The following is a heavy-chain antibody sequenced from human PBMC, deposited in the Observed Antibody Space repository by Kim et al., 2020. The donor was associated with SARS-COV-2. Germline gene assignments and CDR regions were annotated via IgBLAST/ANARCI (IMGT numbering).Heavy chain of an antibody. Sequence: SVKGRFTISRDNSKNTLYMQMNSLRAEDTAGYYCAKDSQGGYSYGSNFDYWGQGTLVTVSS. CDR3: AKDSQGGYSYGSNFDY. D-gene: IGHD5-18*01. J-gene: IGHJ4*02. V-gene: IGHV3-30*02.